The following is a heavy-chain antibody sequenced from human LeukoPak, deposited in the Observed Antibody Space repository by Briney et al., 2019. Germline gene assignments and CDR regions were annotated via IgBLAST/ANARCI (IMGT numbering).Heavy chain of an antibody. CDR1: GFTFSNYW. CDR2: IWYDGSNK. J-gene: IGHJ4*02. D-gene: IGHD6-13*01. V-gene: IGHV3-33*08. Sequence: GGSLRLSCEASGFTFSNYWMHWVRQAPGKGLEWVAVIWYDGSNKYYADSVKGRFTISRDNSKNTLYLQMNSLRAEDTAVYYCARVRAAAGFDYWGQGTLVTVSS. CDR3: ARVRAAAGFDY.